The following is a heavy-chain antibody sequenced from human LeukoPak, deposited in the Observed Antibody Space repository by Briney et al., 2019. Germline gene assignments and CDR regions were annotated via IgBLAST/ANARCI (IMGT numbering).Heavy chain of an antibody. CDR2: ISYDGSNK. J-gene: IGHJ4*02. CDR1: GFTFSSYG. V-gene: IGHV3-30*18. CDR3: AKGGRAAVAGFDY. Sequence: PGGSLRLSCAASGFTFSSYGMHWVRQAPGKGLEWVAVISYDGSNKYYADSVKGRFTISRDNSKNTLYLQMNSLRAEDTAVYYCAKGGRAAVAGFDYWGQGTLVTVSS. D-gene: IGHD6-19*01.